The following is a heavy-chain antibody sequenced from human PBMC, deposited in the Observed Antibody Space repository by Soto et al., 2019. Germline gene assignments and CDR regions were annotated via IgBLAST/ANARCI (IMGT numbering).Heavy chain of an antibody. D-gene: IGHD2-21*02. J-gene: IGHJ3*02. CDR1: GYTFTSYG. CDR3: ARWPLGMWGGNSIAFDI. Sequence: QVQLVQSGAEVKKPGASMKVSCKASGYTFTSYGISWVRQAPGQGLEWMGWISAYNGNTNYAQKLQGRVTMTTDTSTSTAYMELRSLRSDDTAVYYCARWPLGMWGGNSIAFDIWGQGTMVTVSS. CDR2: ISAYNGNT. V-gene: IGHV1-18*01.